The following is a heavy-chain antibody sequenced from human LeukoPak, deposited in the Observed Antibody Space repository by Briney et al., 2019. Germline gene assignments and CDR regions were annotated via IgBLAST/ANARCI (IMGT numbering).Heavy chain of an antibody. Sequence: GGSLRLSCAASGFTFSSYSMNWVRQAPGKGLEWVSYISSSSSTIYYADSVKGRFTTSRDNAKNSLYLQMNSLRAEDTAVYYCARDGKMATITVDYWGQGTLVTVSS. V-gene: IGHV3-48*01. CDR3: ARDGKMATITVDY. D-gene: IGHD5-24*01. CDR1: GFTFSSYS. J-gene: IGHJ4*02. CDR2: ISSSSSTI.